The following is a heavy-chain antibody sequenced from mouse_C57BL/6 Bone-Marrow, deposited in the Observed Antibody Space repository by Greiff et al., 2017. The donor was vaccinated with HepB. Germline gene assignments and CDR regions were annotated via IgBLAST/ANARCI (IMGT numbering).Heavy chain of an antibody. CDR1: GYTFTDYY. CDR2: INPYNGGT. CDR3: ALIYYGNGFYYAMDY. J-gene: IGHJ4*01. D-gene: IGHD2-1*01. V-gene: IGHV1-19*01. Sequence: EVQLQQSGPVLVKPGASVKMSCKASGYTFTDYYMNWVKQSHGKSLEWIGVINPYNGGTSYNQKFKGKATLTVDKSSSTAYMELNSLTSEDSAVYYCALIYYGNGFYYAMDYWGQGTSVTVSS.